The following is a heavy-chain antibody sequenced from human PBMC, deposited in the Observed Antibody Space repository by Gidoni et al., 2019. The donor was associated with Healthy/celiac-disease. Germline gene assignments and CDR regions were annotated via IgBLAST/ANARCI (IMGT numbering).Heavy chain of an antibody. CDR1: GFTVTSSG. CDR2: IVVGSGNT. Sequence: QMQPVQSGPEVKKPGTPVKVSCKASGFTVTSSGLQWVRQARGQRLEWIGWIVVGSGNTNYAQKFQERVTITRDMSTSTAYMGLSSLRSEDTAVYYCAAIGMRTDAFDIWGQGTMVTVSS. J-gene: IGHJ3*02. V-gene: IGHV1-58*01. CDR3: AAIGMRTDAFDI.